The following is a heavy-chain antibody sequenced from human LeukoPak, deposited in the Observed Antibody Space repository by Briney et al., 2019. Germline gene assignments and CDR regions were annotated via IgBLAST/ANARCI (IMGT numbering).Heavy chain of an antibody. CDR2: ISGSGGST. CDR3: ASNGVVVVAALDY. J-gene: IGHJ4*02. D-gene: IGHD2-15*01. V-gene: IGHV3-23*01. CDR1: GFTFSSYA. Sequence: PGGSLRLSCAASGFTFSSYAMSWVRQAPGKGLEWVSAISGSGGSTYYADSVKGRFTISRDNSKNTLYLQMNSLRAEDTAVYYCASNGVVVVAALDYWGQGTLATVSS.